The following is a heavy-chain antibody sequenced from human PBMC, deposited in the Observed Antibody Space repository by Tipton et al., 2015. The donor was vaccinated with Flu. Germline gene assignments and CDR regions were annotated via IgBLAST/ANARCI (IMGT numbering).Heavy chain of an antibody. J-gene: IGHJ4*02. CDR3: ARLPYCGAYCYSQNEGYFDY. CDR2: IFPGNSDT. Sequence: QSGAEVKKPGESLKISCKASGYSFTSYWIGWVRQMPGKGLEWVAMIFPGNSDTRYRPSFQGQVTISVDKSINTASLQWSRLKASDTAMYYCARLPYCGAYCYSQNEGYFDYWGQGNLVTVSS. D-gene: IGHD2-21*02. CDR1: GYSFTSYW. V-gene: IGHV5-51*01.